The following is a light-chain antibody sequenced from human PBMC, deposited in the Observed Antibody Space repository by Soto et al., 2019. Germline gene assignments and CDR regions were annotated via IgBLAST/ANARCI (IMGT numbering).Light chain of an antibody. CDR2: EVS. Sequence: QSALTQPASVSGSPGQSITISCTGTSSDVGDYNYVSWYQQHPGKAPKLMIYEVSNRPSGVSNRLSGSKSGSTASLTISGLQAEDEADYYCSSYTSSGTYVFGTGTKLTVL. V-gene: IGLV2-14*01. J-gene: IGLJ1*01. CDR1: SSDVGDYNY. CDR3: SSYTSSGTYV.